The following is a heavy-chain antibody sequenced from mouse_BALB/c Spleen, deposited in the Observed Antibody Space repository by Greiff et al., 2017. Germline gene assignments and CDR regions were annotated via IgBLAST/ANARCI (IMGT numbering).Heavy chain of an antibody. CDR3: AKHISSTMITTNYAMDY. Sequence: VQLVESGPGLVAPSQSLSITCTVSGFSLTDYGVSWIRQPPGKGLEWLGVIWGGGSTYYNSALKSRLSISKDNSKSQVFLKMNSLQTDDTAMYYCAKHISSTMITTNYAMDYWGQGTSVTVSS. D-gene: IGHD2-4*01. CDR1: GFSLTDYG. CDR2: IWGGGST. V-gene: IGHV2-6-5*01. J-gene: IGHJ4*01.